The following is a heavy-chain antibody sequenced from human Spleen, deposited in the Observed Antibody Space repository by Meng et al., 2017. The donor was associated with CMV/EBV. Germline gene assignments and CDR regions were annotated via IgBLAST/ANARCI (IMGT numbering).Heavy chain of an antibody. J-gene: IGHJ6*02. CDR2: IKQDGSEK. V-gene: IGHV3-7*01. CDR3: ARVEEDYYDSSGYYPSIYGMDV. Sequence: GESLKISCAASGFTFSSYWMSWVRQAPGKGLEWVANIKQDGSEKYYVDSVKGRFTISRDNAKNSLYLQMNSLRAEDTAVYYCARVEEDYYDSSGYYPSIYGMDVWGQGTTVTVSS. D-gene: IGHD3-22*01. CDR1: GFTFSSYW.